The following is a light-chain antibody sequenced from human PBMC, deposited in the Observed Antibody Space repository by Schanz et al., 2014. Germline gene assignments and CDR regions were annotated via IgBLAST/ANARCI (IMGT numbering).Light chain of an antibody. J-gene: IGKJ2*01. CDR2: KVS. CDR3: MQGGHWPYT. CDR1: QSLVYSDGNTY. Sequence: DIVLTQSPLSLPVPPAAPASISCRSRQSLVYSDGNTYLNWFHQRPGQSPRRLIYKVSNRDSGVPDRFSGSGSGTDFTLKISRVEAEDVGVYYCMQGGHWPYTFGQGTKLEIK. V-gene: IGKV2-30*01.